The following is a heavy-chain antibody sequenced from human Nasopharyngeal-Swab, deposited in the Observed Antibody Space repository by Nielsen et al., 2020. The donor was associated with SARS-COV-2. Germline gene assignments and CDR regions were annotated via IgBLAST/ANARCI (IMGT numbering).Heavy chain of an antibody. V-gene: IGHV3-74*01. CDR1: GCSISGYW. D-gene: IGHD2-2*03. J-gene: IGHJ5*02. CDR3: LRGMAGYGWFDP. Sequence: GESLKISCAASGCSISGYWMHWVRQAPGKGLVWVSRISSDGGANYADSATGRFTISRDNAKNTVYLQMNSLRDEDTAVYYCLRGMAGYGWFDPWGQGILVTVSS. CDR2: ISSDGGA.